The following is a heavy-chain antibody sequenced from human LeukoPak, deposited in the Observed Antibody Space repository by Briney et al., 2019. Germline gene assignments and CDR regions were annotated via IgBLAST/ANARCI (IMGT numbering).Heavy chain of an antibody. CDR3: ARDGPAQMVDFDY. D-gene: IGHD3-10*01. CDR2: IYPYTGAT. CDR1: GYTFTGTGWY. Sequence: GASLKVSCKASGYTFTGTGWYLYWLRQAPGQGLECMGWIYPYTGATHYAQKFQGRVAMTRDTSISTAYMELSRLRPDDTAVYYCARDGPAQMVDFDYWGQGTLVTVSS. V-gene: IGHV1-2*02. J-gene: IGHJ4*02.